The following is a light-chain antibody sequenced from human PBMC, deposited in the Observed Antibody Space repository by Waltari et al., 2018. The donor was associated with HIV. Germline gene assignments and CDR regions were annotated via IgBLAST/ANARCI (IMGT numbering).Light chain of an antibody. CDR2: DAS. CDR1: QSVGSY. Sequence: EIVLTQSPATLSLSPGERATLSCRASQSVGSYLGWYQQKPGQAPRLLIDDASNRATVIPARFSGSGSGTDFTLTISSLEPEDFAVYYCQQRSDWPPTFGQGTKVEIK. CDR3: QQRSDWPPT. J-gene: IGKJ1*01. V-gene: IGKV3-11*01.